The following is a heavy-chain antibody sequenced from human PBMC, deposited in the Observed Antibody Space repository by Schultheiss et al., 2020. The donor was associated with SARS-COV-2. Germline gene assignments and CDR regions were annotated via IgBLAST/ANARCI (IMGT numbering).Heavy chain of an antibody. J-gene: IGHJ4*02. CDR3: ARLELSLSAFDY. CDR1: GFTVSSNY. V-gene: IGHV3-23*01. D-gene: IGHD3-16*02. Sequence: GGSLRLSCAASGFTVSSNYMSWVRQAPGKGLEWVSAISGSGGSTYYADSVKGRFTISRDNSKNTLYLQMNSLRAEDTAVYYCARLELSLSAFDYWGQGTLVTVAS. CDR2: ISGSGGST.